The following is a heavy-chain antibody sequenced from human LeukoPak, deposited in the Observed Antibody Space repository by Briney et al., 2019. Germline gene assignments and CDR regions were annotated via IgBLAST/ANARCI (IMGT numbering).Heavy chain of an antibody. CDR3: ARDGCSSTSCYYYYGMDV. J-gene: IGHJ6*02. CDR1: GFTLSSYA. V-gene: IGHV3-30-3*01. Sequence: GGSLRLSCAASGFTLSSYAMHWVRQAPGKGLEWVAVISYDGSNKYYADSVKGRFTISRDNSKNTLYLQMNSLRAEDTAVYYCARDGCSSTSCYYYYGMDVWGQGTTVTVSS. D-gene: IGHD2-2*01. CDR2: ISYDGSNK.